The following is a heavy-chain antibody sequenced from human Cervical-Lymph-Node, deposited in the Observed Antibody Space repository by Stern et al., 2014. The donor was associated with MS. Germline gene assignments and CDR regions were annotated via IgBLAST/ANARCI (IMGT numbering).Heavy chain of an antibody. CDR1: GFTFSSYG. D-gene: IGHD3-22*01. V-gene: IGHV3-33*01. J-gene: IGHJ4*02. CDR3: ARDQRERYYDSSGYYY. CDR2: IWYAGRNK. Sequence: VQLVESGGGVVQPGRSLRLSCAASGFTFSSYGMHWVRQAPGKGLEWVAVIWYAGRNKYYADSVKGRFTISRDKSKNTLYLQMNSLRAEDTAVYYCARDQRERYYDSSGYYYWGQGTLVTVSS.